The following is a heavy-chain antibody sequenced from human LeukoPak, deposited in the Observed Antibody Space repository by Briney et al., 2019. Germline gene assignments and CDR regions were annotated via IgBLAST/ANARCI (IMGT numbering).Heavy chain of an antibody. CDR1: GFSLSTYD. V-gene: IGHV3-64*01. D-gene: IGHD2-2*01. CDR2: ITSNGGTT. CDR3: ARGYGSSASCTNDC. J-gene: IGHJ4*02. Sequence: GGSLRLSCVASGFSLSTYDMYWVRQAPGKGLEYVSAITSNGGTTYYANSVKGRFTISRDNSKNALYLQMGSLRAEDMAVYYCARGYGSSASCTNDCWGQGALVTVAS.